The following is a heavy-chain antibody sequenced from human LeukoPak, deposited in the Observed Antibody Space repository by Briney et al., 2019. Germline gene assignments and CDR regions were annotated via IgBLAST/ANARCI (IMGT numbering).Heavy chain of an antibody. CDR1: GGSISSYY. CDR3: ARVSMILAGGYYGMDV. J-gene: IGHJ6*02. CDR2: IYYSGST. Sequence: SETLSLTCTVSGGSISSYYWSWIRQPPGKGLEWIGYIYYSGSTNYNPSLKSRVTISVDTSKNQFSLKLSSVTAADTAVYYCARVSMILAGGYYGMDVWGQGTTVTVSS. V-gene: IGHV4-59*01. D-gene: IGHD3-22*01.